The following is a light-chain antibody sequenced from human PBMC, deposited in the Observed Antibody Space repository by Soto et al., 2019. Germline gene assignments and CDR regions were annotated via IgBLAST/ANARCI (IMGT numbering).Light chain of an antibody. CDR1: QTIGTY. CDR3: QQSYNTPLT. Sequence: IEVTQSPSSLAASLGDRVTITCRASQTIGTYVNWYRQKSGAAPELLIYDASPLQSGVPSRFRGGASGTDFTLTISSLQLDDFATYYCQQSYNTPLTFGQGNKVEIK. CDR2: DAS. J-gene: IGKJ1*01. V-gene: IGKV1-39*01.